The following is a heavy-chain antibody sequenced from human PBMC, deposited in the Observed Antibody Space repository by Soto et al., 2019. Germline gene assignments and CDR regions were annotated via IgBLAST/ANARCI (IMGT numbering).Heavy chain of an antibody. V-gene: IGHV4-39*01. Sequence: PTETLSLTCTVSGGSISSSSYYWGWIRQPPGKGLEWIGSIYYSGSTYYNPSLKSRVTISADTSKNQFSLKLISVTAADTAVYYCARQGNYDILTDYYYYYGMDVCGQGTTVTVSS. CDR3: ARQGNYDILTDYYYYYGMDV. CDR2: IYYSGST. D-gene: IGHD3-9*01. J-gene: IGHJ6*02. CDR1: GGSISSSSYY.